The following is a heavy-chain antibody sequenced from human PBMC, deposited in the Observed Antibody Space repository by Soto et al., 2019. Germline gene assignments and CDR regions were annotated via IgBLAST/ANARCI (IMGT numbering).Heavy chain of an antibody. D-gene: IGHD3-16*01. CDR1: GFTFNNYA. CDR3: AKGARRRGSHPPLDY. J-gene: IGHJ4*02. Sequence: EVQLLESGGGLAQPGGSLRLSCTASGFTFNNYAMTWVRQAPGKGLEWVSGISESGTSTFYADSVKGRFTISRDNSRNTVYLQMNSLRAEDTAVYYCAKGARRRGSHPPLDYWGQGAPVTVSS. CDR2: ISESGTST. V-gene: IGHV3-23*01.